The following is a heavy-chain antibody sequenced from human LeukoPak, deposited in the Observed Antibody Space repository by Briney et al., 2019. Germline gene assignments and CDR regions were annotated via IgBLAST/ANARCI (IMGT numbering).Heavy chain of an antibody. J-gene: IGHJ6*03. CDR1: GFTFSSYA. Sequence: GGSLRLSCAASGFTFSSYAMSWVRQAPGKGLEWVSAISGSGGSTYYADSVKGRFTISRDNSKNTLYLQMNSLRAEDTAVYYCARDRLPVEAGDYYYYMDVWGKGTTVTVSS. CDR2: ISGSGGST. V-gene: IGHV3-23*01. CDR3: ARDRLPVEAGDYYYYMDV. D-gene: IGHD5-24*01.